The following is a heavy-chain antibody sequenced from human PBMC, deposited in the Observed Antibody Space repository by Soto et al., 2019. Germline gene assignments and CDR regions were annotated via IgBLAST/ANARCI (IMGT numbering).Heavy chain of an antibody. J-gene: IGHJ3*02. CDR1: GFTFSSYA. CDR2: ISGSGGST. Sequence: GGSLRLSCAASGFTFSSYAMSWVRQAPGKGLEWFSAISGSGGSTYYADSVKGRFTISRDNSKNTLYLQMNSLRDEDTAVYYCAKYGNGDYGAFDICGQGTMVTVSS. D-gene: IGHD4-17*01. CDR3: AKYGNGDYGAFDI. V-gene: IGHV3-23*01.